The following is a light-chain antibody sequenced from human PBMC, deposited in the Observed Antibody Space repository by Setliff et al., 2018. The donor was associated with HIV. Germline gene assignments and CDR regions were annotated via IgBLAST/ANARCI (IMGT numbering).Light chain of an antibody. CDR3: STYAGSNNFDVV. V-gene: IGLV2-8*01. CDR1: SSDVGAYNF. J-gene: IGLJ2*01. Sequence: QSVLTQPPSASGSPGQSVTISCTGTSSDVGAYNFVSWYQQHPGKAPKLVIYEVNKRPSGVPDRFSGSKSANTASLTVSGLQAEDEAHYYCSTYAGSNNFDVVFGGGTKVTVL. CDR2: EVN.